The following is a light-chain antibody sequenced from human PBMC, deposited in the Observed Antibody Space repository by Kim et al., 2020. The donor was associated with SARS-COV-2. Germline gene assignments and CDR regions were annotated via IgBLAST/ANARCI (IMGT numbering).Light chain of an antibody. CDR1: KLGEKY. CDR3: QAWDSNTAV. V-gene: IGLV3-1*01. CDR2: QDG. Sequence: GPPGQAASSACCGEKLGEKYACWYQHKPGQSPVLVIYQDGKRPSGIPERFSGSNSGNTATLTIRGTQPMDEADYFCQAWDSNTAVFGTGTKVTVL. J-gene: IGLJ1*01.